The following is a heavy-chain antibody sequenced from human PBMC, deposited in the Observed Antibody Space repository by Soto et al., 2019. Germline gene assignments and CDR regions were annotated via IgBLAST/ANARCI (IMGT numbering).Heavy chain of an antibody. CDR2: INHSGST. D-gene: IGHD3-3*01. Sequence: SETLSLTCAVYGGSFSGYYWSWIRQPPGKGLEWIGEINHSGSTNYNPSLKSRVTISVDTSKSQFSLKLSSVTAADTAVYYCARRRITIFGVVIIEGMDVWGQGTTVTVSS. CDR3: ARRRITIFGVVIIEGMDV. CDR1: GGSFSGYY. J-gene: IGHJ6*02. V-gene: IGHV4-34*01.